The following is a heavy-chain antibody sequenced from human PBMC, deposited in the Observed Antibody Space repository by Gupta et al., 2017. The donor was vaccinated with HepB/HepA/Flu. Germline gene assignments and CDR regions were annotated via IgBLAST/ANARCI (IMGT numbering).Heavy chain of an antibody. D-gene: IGHD6-6*01. CDR2: ISGSGGST. CDR3: AKELGSYSSSSGAFDI. CDR1: GFTFSSYA. J-gene: IGHJ3*02. V-gene: IGHV3-23*01. Sequence: EVQLLESGGGLVQPGGSLRLSCAASGFTFSSYAMSWVRQAPGKGLEWVSAISGSGGSTYYADSVKGRFTISRDNSKNTLYLQMNSLRAEDTAVYYCAKELGSYSSSSGAFDIWGQGTMVTVSS.